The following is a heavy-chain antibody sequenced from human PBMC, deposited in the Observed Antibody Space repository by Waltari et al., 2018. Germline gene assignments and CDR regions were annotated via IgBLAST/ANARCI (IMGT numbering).Heavy chain of an antibody. CDR3: ARGSGVDS. CDR2: ISDAGGSM. CDR1: GVPFSPYA. V-gene: IGHV3-23*01. J-gene: IGHJ4*02. Sequence: EVQLLESGGGLVQPGGSLRLSCAASGVPFSPYALNWVRQAPGKGVEGISRISDAGGSMNYANPVKGRFIISRDNSNNTLYLQMNSLRADDTAVYYCARGSGVDSWGQGTLVTISS. D-gene: IGHD7-27*01.